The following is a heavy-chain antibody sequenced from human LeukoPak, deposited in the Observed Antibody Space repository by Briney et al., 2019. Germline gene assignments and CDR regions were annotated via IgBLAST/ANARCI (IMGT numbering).Heavy chain of an antibody. CDR1: GGSITSGGYY. CDR2: IYYSGST. D-gene: IGHD3-22*01. J-gene: IGHJ4*02. Sequence: PSETLSLTCTVSGGSITSGGYYWSWIRQHPGKGLEWIGYIYYSGSTYYNPSLKGRVTISVDTSKNQFSLKLSSVTAADTAVYYCATPGYYYDSSGYTIFDYWGQGTLVTVSS. V-gene: IGHV4-31*03. CDR3: ATPGYYYDSSGYTIFDY.